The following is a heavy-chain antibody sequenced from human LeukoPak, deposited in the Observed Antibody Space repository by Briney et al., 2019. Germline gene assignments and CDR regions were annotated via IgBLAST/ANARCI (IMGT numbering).Heavy chain of an antibody. J-gene: IGHJ4*02. CDR3: AKDRIRRITMVRGVIITSGH. CDR2: ISGSGGST. D-gene: IGHD3-10*01. CDR1: GFTFSSYA. Sequence: PGASLRLSCAASGFTFSSYAMSWVRQAPGKGLEWVSAISGSGGSTYYADSVKGRFTISRGNSKNTLYLQMNSLRAEDTAVYYCAKDRIRRITMVRGVIITSGHWGQGTLVTVSS. V-gene: IGHV3-23*01.